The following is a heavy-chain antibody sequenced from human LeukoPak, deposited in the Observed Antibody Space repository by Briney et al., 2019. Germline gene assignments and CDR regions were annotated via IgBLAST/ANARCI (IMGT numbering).Heavy chain of an antibody. CDR1: GYTFTSYD. CDR2: MNPNSGNT. V-gene: IGHV1-8*01. CDR3: ARAALYRSSWYRSPSYFDY. D-gene: IGHD6-13*01. J-gene: IGHJ4*02. Sequence: ASVKVSCKASGYTFTSYDINWVRQATGQGLEWMGWMNPNSGNTGYAQKFQGRVTMTRNTSISTAYMELSSLRSEDTAVYYCARAALYRSSWYRSPSYFDYWGQGTLVTVSS.